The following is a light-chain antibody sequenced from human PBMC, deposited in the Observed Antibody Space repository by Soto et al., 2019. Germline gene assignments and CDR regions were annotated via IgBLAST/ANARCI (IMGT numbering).Light chain of an antibody. J-gene: IGKJ1*01. V-gene: IGKV3-20*01. CDR3: QQYGTALWT. Sequence: ESVLTQSPGTLSLSPGERATLSCRASQSVSSSYLAWYQQKPGQAPRLLIYGASSRATGIPDRFTGRGSGTDFTLTISRLEPEEFAVYNCQQYGTALWTFGQGTKVEIK. CDR1: QSVSSSY. CDR2: GAS.